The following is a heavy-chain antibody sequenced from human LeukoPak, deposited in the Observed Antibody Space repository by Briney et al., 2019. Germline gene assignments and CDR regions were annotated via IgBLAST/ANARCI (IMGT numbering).Heavy chain of an antibody. V-gene: IGHV1-18*01. J-gene: IGHJ6*02. CDR2: ISAYNGNT. CDR3: ATSYGYNYDYYYGMDV. D-gene: IGHD5-24*01. CDR1: GYTFTSYG. Sequence: ASVKVSCKAPGYTFTSYGISWVRQAPGQGLEWMGWISAYNGNTNYAQKLQGRVTMTTDTSTSTAYMELRSLRSDDTAVYYCATSYGYNYDYYYGMDVWGQGTTVIVSS.